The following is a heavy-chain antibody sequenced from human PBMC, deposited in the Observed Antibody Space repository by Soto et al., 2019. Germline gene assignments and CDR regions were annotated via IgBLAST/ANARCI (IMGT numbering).Heavy chain of an antibody. CDR3: ARALSIAAAGTVPLGY. Sequence: GASVKVSCKASGYTFTSYAMHWVRQAPGQRLEWMGWINAGNGNTKYSQKFQGRVTITRDTSASTAYMELSSLRSEDTAVYYCARALSIAAAGTVPLGYWGQGTLVTVSS. D-gene: IGHD6-13*01. J-gene: IGHJ4*02. V-gene: IGHV1-3*01. CDR2: INAGNGNT. CDR1: GYTFTSYA.